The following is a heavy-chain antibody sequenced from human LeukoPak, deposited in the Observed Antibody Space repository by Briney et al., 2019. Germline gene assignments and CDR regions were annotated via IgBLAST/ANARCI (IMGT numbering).Heavy chain of an antibody. D-gene: IGHD5-12*01. V-gene: IGHV3-48*04. CDR3: ARDTSGYDSYGLDY. J-gene: IGHJ4*02. Sequence: PGGSLRLSCAASGFTFSSYSMNWVRQAPGKGLEWVSYISSSSSTIYYADSVKGRFTISRDNAKNSLYLQMNSLRAEDTAVYYCARDTSGYDSYGLDYWGQGTLVTVSS. CDR1: GFTFSSYS. CDR2: ISSSSSTI.